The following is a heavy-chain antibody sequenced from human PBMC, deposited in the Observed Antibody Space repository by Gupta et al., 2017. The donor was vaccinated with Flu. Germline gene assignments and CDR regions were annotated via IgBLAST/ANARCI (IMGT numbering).Heavy chain of an antibody. Sequence: PGKGLEWIGEINHSGSTNYNPSLKSRVTISADTSKNQFSLKLSSVTAADTAVYYCARGWGIVVVPAAGRFDPWGQGTLVTVSS. CDR3: ARGWGIVVVPAAGRFDP. CDR2: INHSGST. J-gene: IGHJ5*02. D-gene: IGHD2-2*01. V-gene: IGHV4-34*01.